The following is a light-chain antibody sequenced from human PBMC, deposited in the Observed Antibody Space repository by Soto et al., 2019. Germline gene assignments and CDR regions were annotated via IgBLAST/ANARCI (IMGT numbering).Light chain of an antibody. J-gene: IGKJ2*01. CDR3: QQYDTYPHT. CDR2: KAS. V-gene: IGKV1-5*03. CDR1: QSINSW. Sequence: DIQLTQSPSTLSASVGDRVTITCRASQSINSWLAWYQQRPGKAPKLLIYKASSLQSGVPSRFSGSGSGTEFTLTFSRLQPDDFATYYCQQYDTYPHTFGQGPKLEIK.